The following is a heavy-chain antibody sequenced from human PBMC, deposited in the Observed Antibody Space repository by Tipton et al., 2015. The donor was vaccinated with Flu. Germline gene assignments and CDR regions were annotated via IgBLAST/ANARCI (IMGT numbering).Heavy chain of an antibody. D-gene: IGHD6-19*01. CDR1: GFTFSSYA. CDR2: TTESGGST. CDR3: ARLDGYSSGFGYFQH. V-gene: IGHV3-23*01. J-gene: IGHJ1*01. Sequence: GSLRLSCAASGFTFSSYAMSWVRQAPRKGLEWVSATTESGGSTSYADSVKGRLTISRDNSKNTLYLQMNSLRAEDTAVYYCARLDGYSSGFGYFQHWGQGTLVTVSS.